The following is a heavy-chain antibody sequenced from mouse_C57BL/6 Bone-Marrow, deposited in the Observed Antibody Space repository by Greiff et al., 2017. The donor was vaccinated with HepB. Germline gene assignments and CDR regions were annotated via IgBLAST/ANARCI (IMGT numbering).Heavy chain of an antibody. CDR2: IDPEDGDT. V-gene: IGHV14-1*01. J-gene: IGHJ1*03. CDR3: TLIYYYGSSYWCFDV. Sequence: EVQLHQSGAELVRPGASVKLSCTASGFNIKDYYMHWVKQRPEQGLEWIGRIDPEDGDTEYAPKFQGKATMTADTSSNTAYLQLSSLTSEDTAVYYCTLIYYYGSSYWCFDVWGTGTTVTVSS. D-gene: IGHD1-1*01. CDR1: GFNIKDYY.